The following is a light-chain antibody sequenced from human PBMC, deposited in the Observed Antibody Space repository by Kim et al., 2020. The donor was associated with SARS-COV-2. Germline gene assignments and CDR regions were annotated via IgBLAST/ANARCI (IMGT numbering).Light chain of an antibody. CDR2: EDN. CDR3: QSYDSSNWV. Sequence: NFMLTQPHSVSESPGKTVTISCTGSSGSIASNYVQWYQQRPGSAPTTVIYEDNQRTSGVPDRFSGSIDSSSNSASLTISGLKTEDEADYYCQSYDSSNWVFGGGTQLTVL. V-gene: IGLV6-57*02. J-gene: IGLJ3*02. CDR1: SGSIASNY.